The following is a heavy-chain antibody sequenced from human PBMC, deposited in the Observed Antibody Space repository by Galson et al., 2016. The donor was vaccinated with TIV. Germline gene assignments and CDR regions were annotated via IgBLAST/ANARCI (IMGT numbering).Heavy chain of an antibody. Sequence: SLRLSCAASGLSFSNSRMNWVRQTPGKGLEWVSYISISSSTISYADSVKGRFTVSRDNAKNSLYLQMNSLRAADTAVYYCARDYETGYISSWYRFDPWGQGTLVTVSS. CDR2: ISISSSTI. CDR3: ARDYETGYISSWYRFDP. D-gene: IGHD6-13*01. J-gene: IGHJ5*02. V-gene: IGHV3-48*04. CDR1: GLSFSNSR.